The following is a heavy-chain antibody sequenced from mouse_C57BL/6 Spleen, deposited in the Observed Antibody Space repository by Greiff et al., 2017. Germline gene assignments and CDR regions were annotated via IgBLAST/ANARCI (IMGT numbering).Heavy chain of an antibody. J-gene: IGHJ4*01. V-gene: IGHV1-9*01. D-gene: IGHD1-1*01. CDR2: ILPGSGST. CDR3: AIFQDYYGSRYGYAMDY. CDR1: GYTFTGYW. Sequence: VQLKESGAELMKPGASVKLSCKATGYTFTGYWIEWVKQRPGHGLEWIGEILPGSGSTNYNEKFKGKATFTVDTSSIAAYMQLSCLPPEDSSISYCAIFQDYYGSRYGYAMDYWGQGTSVTVSS.